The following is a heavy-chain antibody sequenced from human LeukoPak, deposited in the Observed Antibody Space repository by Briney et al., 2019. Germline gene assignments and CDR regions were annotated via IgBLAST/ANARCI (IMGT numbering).Heavy chain of an antibody. J-gene: IGHJ3*02. Sequence: ASVKVSCKASGYTFTSYYMHWVRQVPGQGLEWMGTINPSGGSTIYTQKFQGRVTMTRDTSTSTVYMELSSLRSEDTAVYYCARDYNFWSGYLGASSAFDIWGQGTMVTVSS. CDR3: ARDYNFWSGYLGASSAFDI. CDR2: INPSGGST. V-gene: IGHV1-46*01. CDR1: GYTFTSYY. D-gene: IGHD3-3*01.